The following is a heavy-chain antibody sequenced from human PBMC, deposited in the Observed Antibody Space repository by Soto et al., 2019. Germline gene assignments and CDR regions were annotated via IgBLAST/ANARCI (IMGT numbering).Heavy chain of an antibody. Sequence: PGESLKISCKGSGYSFTSYWISWVRQMPGKGLEWMGRIDPSDSYTNYSPSFQGHVTISADKSISTAYLQWSSLKASDTAMYYCARLVTSVGRAYYNYGMNVWGQGTTVTVSS. D-gene: IGHD1-26*01. CDR3: ARLVTSVGRAYYNYGMNV. V-gene: IGHV5-10-1*01. J-gene: IGHJ6*02. CDR1: GYSFTSYW. CDR2: IDPSDSYT.